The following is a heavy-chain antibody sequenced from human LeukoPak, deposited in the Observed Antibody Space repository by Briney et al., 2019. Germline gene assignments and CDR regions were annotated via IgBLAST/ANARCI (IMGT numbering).Heavy chain of an antibody. J-gene: IGHJ6*02. Sequence: SETLSLTCTVSGDSIRTNSWIWVRQPPEKGLEWIGYIYSRGTTKYNPSLKSRGTISIDSSKNQLSLKLTSVTAADTAVYYCARESTLPAAGTTYYGMDVWGQGTTVTVSS. CDR1: GDSIRTNS. CDR3: ARESTLPAAGTTYYGMDV. V-gene: IGHV4-4*09. CDR2: IYSRGTT. D-gene: IGHD6-13*01.